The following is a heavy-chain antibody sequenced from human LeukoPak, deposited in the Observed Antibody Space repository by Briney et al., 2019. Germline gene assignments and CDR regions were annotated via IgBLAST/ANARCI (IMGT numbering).Heavy chain of an antibody. CDR3: ARGAVSPIAVAGGYYMDV. Sequence: PSETLSLTCTVSGGSISSYYWSWIRQSAGKGLEWIGRIYTSGSTNYNPSLKSRVTMSVDTSKNQFSLKLSSVTAADTAVYYCARGAVSPIAVAGGYYMDVWGKGTTVTVSS. V-gene: IGHV4-4*07. CDR2: IYTSGST. D-gene: IGHD6-19*01. J-gene: IGHJ6*03. CDR1: GGSISSYY.